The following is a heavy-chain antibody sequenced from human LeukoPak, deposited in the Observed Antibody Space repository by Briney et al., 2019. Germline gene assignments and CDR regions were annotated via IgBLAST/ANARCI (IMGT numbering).Heavy chain of an antibody. CDR2: IYYSGST. D-gene: IGHD6-13*01. CDR1: GFTFSSYG. V-gene: IGHV4-39*01. J-gene: IGHJ5*02. Sequence: SGGSLRLSCAASGFTFSSYGMHWIRQPPGKGLEWIGSIYYSGSTYYNPSLKSRVTISVDTSKNQFSLKLSSVTAADTAVYYCARHTGIAAAGILLWFDPWGQGTLVTVSS. CDR3: ARHTGIAAAGILLWFDP.